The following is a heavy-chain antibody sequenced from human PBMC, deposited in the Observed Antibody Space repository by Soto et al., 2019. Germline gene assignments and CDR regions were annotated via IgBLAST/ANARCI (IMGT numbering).Heavy chain of an antibody. Sequence: QVQLVESGGGVVQPGRSLRLSCAASGFTFSSYGMHWVRQAPGKGLEWVAVIWYDGSNKYYADSVKGRFTISRDNSKNTLYLQMNSLRAEDTAVYYCARAYDLAYYYYMDVWGKGTTVTVSS. V-gene: IGHV3-33*01. D-gene: IGHD3-3*01. CDR1: GFTFSSYG. CDR3: ARAYDLAYYYYMDV. J-gene: IGHJ6*03. CDR2: IWYDGSNK.